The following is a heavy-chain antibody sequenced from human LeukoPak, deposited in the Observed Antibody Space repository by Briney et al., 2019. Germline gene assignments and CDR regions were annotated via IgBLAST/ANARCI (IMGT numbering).Heavy chain of an antibody. CDR1: GIAVTGNY. Sequence: TGGSLTLSCAASGIAVTGNYMSWVRQPPGKGLEWVSFISINTDTFYADSVRGRFTISRDSSENTLFLQMNSLRDEDSAVYYCAIAQSWDELFDSWGQGTLVTASS. J-gene: IGHJ4*02. V-gene: IGHV3-53*01. D-gene: IGHD1-26*01. CDR2: ISINTDT. CDR3: AIAQSWDELFDS.